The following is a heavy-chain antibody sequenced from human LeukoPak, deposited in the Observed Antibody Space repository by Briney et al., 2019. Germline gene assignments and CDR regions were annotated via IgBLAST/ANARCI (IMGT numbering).Heavy chain of an antibody. CDR3: AELGITMIGGV. J-gene: IGHJ6*04. V-gene: IGHV3-48*03. CDR2: ISSSGSTI. D-gene: IGHD3-10*02. CDR1: GFTFSSHE. Sequence: PGGSLRLSCAASGFTFSSHEMNWVRQAPGKGLEWVSCISSSGSTIYDADSVKGRFTISRDNAKNSLYLQMNSLRAEDTAVYYCAELGITMIGGVWGKGTTVTISS.